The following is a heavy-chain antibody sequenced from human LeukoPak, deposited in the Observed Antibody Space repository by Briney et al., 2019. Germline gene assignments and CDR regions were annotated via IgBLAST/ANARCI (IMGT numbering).Heavy chain of an antibody. D-gene: IGHD2-15*01. J-gene: IGHJ3*01. V-gene: IGHV3-23*01. Sequence: GGSLRLSCAASGFTFNNYAMNWVRQAPGKGLEWVSVISGSGGTTYYADSAKGRFTISRDNSKSTLFLQMNSLRAEDTAVYFCTRDSALLGVAFDLWGQGTVVTVSS. CDR3: TRDSALLGVAFDL. CDR1: GFTFNNYA. CDR2: ISGSGGTT.